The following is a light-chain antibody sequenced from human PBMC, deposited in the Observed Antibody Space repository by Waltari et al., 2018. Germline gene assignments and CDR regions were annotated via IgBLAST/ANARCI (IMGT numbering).Light chain of an antibody. CDR3: QHYYSIPWT. CDR1: QSVLLSSNNKNY. Sequence: DIVMTQSPDSLAGSLGERATINCKSSQSVLLSSNNKNYLAWYKQKTGQPPMMLIYCSSTPVSGVPYQFSLSGSWTYFTLTISFLPADYVSVYYCQHYYSIPWTFGQGTKVEIK. CDR2: CSS. J-gene: IGKJ1*01. V-gene: IGKV4-1*01.